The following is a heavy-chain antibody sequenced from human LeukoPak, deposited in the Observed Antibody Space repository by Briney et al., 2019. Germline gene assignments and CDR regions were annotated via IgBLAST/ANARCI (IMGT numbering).Heavy chain of an antibody. CDR3: ARDRSSYNSGSYGGVFDY. V-gene: IGHV3-21*04. Sequence: GGSLRLSCAASGFTFSSYSMNWVRQAPGKGLEWVSSISSSSSYIYYADSVKGRFTIPRDNAKNSLYLQMNSLRAEDTAVYYCARDRSSYNSGSYGGVFDYWGQGARVTVSS. D-gene: IGHD3-10*01. J-gene: IGHJ4*02. CDR1: GFTFSSYS. CDR2: ISSSSSYI.